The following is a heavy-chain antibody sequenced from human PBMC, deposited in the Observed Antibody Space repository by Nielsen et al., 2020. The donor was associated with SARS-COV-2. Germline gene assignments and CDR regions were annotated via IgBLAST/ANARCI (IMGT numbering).Heavy chain of an antibody. CDR3: ARDVRWFGDAFDI. D-gene: IGHD3-10*01. CDR1: GFTFSSYG. Sequence: GESLKISCAASGFTFSSYGMHWVRQAPGKGLEWVAVISYDGSNKYYADSVKGRFTISRDNSKNTLYLQMNSLRAEDTAVYYCARDVRWFGDAFDIWGQGTMVTVSS. V-gene: IGHV3-30*03. J-gene: IGHJ3*02. CDR2: ISYDGSNK.